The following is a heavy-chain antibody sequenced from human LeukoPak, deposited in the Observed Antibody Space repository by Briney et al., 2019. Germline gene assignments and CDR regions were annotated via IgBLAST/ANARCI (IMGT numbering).Heavy chain of an antibody. V-gene: IGHV3-48*03. CDR2: ISSSGSTI. D-gene: IGHD3-3*01. J-gene: IGHJ6*03. CDR1: GFTFSTYE. CDR3: ARGGGDFWSGYYYYYYYYMDV. Sequence: GGSLRLFCAASGFTFSTYEMNWVRQAPGKGLEWVSYISSSGSTIYYADSVKGRFTISRDNAKNSLYLQMNSLRAEDTAVYYCARGGGDFWSGYYYYYYYYMDVWGKGTTVTVSS.